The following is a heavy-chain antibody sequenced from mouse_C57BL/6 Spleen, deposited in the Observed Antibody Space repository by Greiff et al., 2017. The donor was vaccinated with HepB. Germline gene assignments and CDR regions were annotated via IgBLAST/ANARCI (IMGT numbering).Heavy chain of an antibody. Sequence: EVQLVESGGGLVQPGGSLSLSCAASGFTFTDYYMSWVRQPPGKALEWLGFIRNKANGYTTEYSASVKGRFTISRDNSQSILYLQMNALRAEDSATCYCARNYCSNWRYYAMDYWGQGTSVTVSS. J-gene: IGHJ4*01. CDR1: GFTFTDYY. D-gene: IGHD2-5*01. CDR2: IRNKANGYTT. V-gene: IGHV7-3*01. CDR3: ARNYCSNWRYYAMDY.